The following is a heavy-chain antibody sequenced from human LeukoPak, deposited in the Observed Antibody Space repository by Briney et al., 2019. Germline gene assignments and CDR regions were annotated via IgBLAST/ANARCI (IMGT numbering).Heavy chain of an antibody. V-gene: IGHV4-38-2*02. CDR2: IYRSGST. CDR1: SYSISSGYF. CDR3: ARGVDY. Sequence: SETLSLTCTVSSYSISSGYFWGWIRQSPGKGLEWIGNIYRSGSTSYNPSLKSRVTISVDTSKNQFSLNLTSVTAADTAVYYCARGVDYWGQGTLVTVSS. J-gene: IGHJ4*02.